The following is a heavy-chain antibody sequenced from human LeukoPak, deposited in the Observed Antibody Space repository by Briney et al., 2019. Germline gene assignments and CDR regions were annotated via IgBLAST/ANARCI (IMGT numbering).Heavy chain of an antibody. CDR2: ISWNGGNT. CDR3: AREGIYCVNGVCYLDY. J-gene: IGHJ4*02. D-gene: IGHD2-8*01. V-gene: IGHV3-20*04. Sequence: GGSLRLSCAASGFTLDDYGMSWVRQAPGKGLEWVSGISWNGGNTGYADSVKGRFTISRDNAKNSLFLQVNSLRADDTAFYYCAREGIYCVNGVCYLDYWGQGTLVTVSS. CDR1: GFTLDDYG.